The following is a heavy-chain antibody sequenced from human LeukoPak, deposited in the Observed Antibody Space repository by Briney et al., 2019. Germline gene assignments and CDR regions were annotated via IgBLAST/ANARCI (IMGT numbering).Heavy chain of an antibody. CDR3: ASLVTTPWVYYGMDV. V-gene: IGHV3-74*01. CDR2: INTDGTIT. CDR1: GFTFTSYW. Sequence: GGSLGLSCAASGFTFTSYWMHWVRQAPGKGLVWLSRINTDGTITSYADSLEGRFTISRDNAKNSLYLQMNSLRAEDTAVYYCASLVTTPWVYYGMDVWGQGTTVTVSS. D-gene: IGHD4-17*01. J-gene: IGHJ6*02.